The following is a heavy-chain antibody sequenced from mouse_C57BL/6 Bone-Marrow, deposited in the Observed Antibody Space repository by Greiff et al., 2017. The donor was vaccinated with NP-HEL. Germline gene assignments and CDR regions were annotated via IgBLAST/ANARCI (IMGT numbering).Heavy chain of an antibody. CDR3: ARHYYSNYFDY. CDR2: ISSGGSYT. CDR1: GFTFSSYG. Sequence: DVKLVESGGDLVNPGGSLKLSCAASGFTFSSYGMSWVRQTPDKRLEWVATISSGGSYTYYPDSVKGRFTISRDNSKNTLYLQMSSLKSEDTAMYYCARHYYSNYFDYWGQGTTLTVSS. D-gene: IGHD2-5*01. V-gene: IGHV5-6*02. J-gene: IGHJ2*01.